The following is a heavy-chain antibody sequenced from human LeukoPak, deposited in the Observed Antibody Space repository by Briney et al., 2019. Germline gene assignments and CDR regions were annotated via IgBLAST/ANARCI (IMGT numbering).Heavy chain of an antibody. CDR1: GYTYTTSC. V-gene: IGHV3-74*01. D-gene: IGHD6-13*01. Sequence: PSRSLTLSSAATGYTYTTSCIHWLRPAPAQGLASVSLINSAGGRTGYADSVKGRFTISRDNAKNTVYLQMNSLRAEDTAVYYCVRDSSSSFDYWGQGTPVTVSS. J-gene: IGHJ4*02. CDR3: VRDSSSSFDY. CDR2: INSAGGRT.